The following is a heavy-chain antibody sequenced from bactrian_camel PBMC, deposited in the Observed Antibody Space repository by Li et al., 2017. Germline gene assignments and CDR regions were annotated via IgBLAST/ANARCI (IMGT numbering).Heavy chain of an antibody. J-gene: IGHJ4*01. CDR2: IYTGSGNT. Sequence: QLVESGGGSVQAGGSLKLSCVVPGYIYSSNCMGWFRQAPGKEREGVARIYTGSGNTYYADSVKGRFTISQDNAKNTVYLQMNNLKPEDTAMYYCASAPGYALDPLGPREYKFWGQGTQVTVS. V-gene: IGHV3S25*01. CDR1: GYIYSSNC. CDR3: ASAPGYALDPLGPREYKF. D-gene: IGHD3*01.